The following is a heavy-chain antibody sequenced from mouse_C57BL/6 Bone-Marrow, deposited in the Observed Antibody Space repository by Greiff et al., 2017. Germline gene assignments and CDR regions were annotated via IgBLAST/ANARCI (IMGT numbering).Heavy chain of an antibody. CDR2: IYPRSGNT. CDR1: GYTFTSYG. CDR3: AKLGRYYAMDY. Sequence: LQESGAELARPGASVKLSCKASGYTFTSYGISWVKQRTGQGLEWIGEIYPRSGNTYYNEKFKGKATLTADKSSSTAYMELRSLTSEDSAVYFCAKLGRYYAMDYWGQGTSVTVSS. V-gene: IGHV1-81*01. J-gene: IGHJ4*01. D-gene: IGHD4-1*01.